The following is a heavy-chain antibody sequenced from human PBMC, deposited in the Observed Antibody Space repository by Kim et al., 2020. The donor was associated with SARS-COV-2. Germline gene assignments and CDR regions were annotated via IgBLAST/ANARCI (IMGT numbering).Heavy chain of an antibody. CDR2: IWYDGSNK. D-gene: IGHD4-17*01. CDR1: GFTFSSYG. CDR3: ARDSTTGDPAGPF. Sequence: GGSLRLSCAASGFTFSSYGMHWVRQAPGKGLEWVAVIWYDGSNKYYVDSVKGRFTISRDNSKNTLYLQMNSLRAEDTAVYYCARDSTTGDPAGPFWGQGTLVTFSS. V-gene: IGHV3-33*01. J-gene: IGHJ4*02.